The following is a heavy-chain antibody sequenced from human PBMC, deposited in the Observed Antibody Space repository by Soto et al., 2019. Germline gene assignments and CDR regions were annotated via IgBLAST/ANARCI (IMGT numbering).Heavy chain of an antibody. CDR1: GDTFSSYA. J-gene: IGHJ6*02. V-gene: IGHV1-69*13. D-gene: IGHD3-10*01. Sequence: GASVKVSCKASGDTFSSYAISWVRQAPGQGLEWMGGIIPIFGTANYAQKFQGRVTITADESTSTAYMELSSLRSEDTAVYYCAKVFYDSGTTFFGVDVWGQGTTVTVSS. CDR3: AKVFYDSGTTFFGVDV. CDR2: IIPIFGTA.